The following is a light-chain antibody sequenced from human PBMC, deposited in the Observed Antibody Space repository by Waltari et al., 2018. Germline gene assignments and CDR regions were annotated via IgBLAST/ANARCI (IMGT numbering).Light chain of an antibody. J-gene: IGLJ2*01. CDR3: QSADSIGAYLV. CDR1: ALPKQY. V-gene: IGLV3-25*03. Sequence: SYELTQPPSVSVSPGQTATITCSGDALPKQYAYWYQQKPGQAPLLVNYGDTERPSGIPERFSGSSSGTTVTLTISGVQAEDEADYYCQSADSIGAYLVFGGGTKLTVL. CDR2: GDT.